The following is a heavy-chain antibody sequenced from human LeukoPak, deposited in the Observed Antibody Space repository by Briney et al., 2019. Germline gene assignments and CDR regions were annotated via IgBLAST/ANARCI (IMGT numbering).Heavy chain of an antibody. CDR3: AKGGGWDAFDI. CDR1: GGSISSSY. Sequence: SETLSLTCTISGGSISSSYWSWIRQPPGRGLEWIGYTYNSGSTNYNPSLKSRVTISVDSSKNQFSLRLNSVTAADTAVYYCAKGGGWDAFDIWGQGTMVTVSS. V-gene: IGHV4-59*08. CDR2: TYNSGST. J-gene: IGHJ3*02. D-gene: IGHD6-19*01.